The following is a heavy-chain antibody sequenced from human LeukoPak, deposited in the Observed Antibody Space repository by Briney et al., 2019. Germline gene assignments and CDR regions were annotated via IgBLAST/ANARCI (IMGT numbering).Heavy chain of an antibody. V-gene: IGHV4-59*01. D-gene: IGHD2-8*01. J-gene: IGHJ3*02. Sequence: SETLSLTCAVYGGSFSGYYWSWIRQPPGKGLEWIGYIYYSGSTNYNPSLKSRVTVSVDTSKNQCSLKLSSVTTADTAVYYCTRSTNLEAFDIWGQGTMVTVSS. CDR2: IYYSGST. CDR1: GGSFSGYY. CDR3: TRSTNLEAFDI.